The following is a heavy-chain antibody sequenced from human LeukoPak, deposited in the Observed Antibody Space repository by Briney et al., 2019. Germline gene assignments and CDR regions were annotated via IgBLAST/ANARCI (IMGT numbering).Heavy chain of an antibody. CDR2: IYYSGST. D-gene: IGHD5-18*01. V-gene: IGHV4-61*01. Sequence: SETLSLTCTVSGGSVSSGSYYWSWIRQPPGKGLEWIGYIYYSGSTNYNPSLKGRVTISVDTSKNQFSLKLSSVTAADTAVYYCARDSVERGYSYGHRIDYWGQGTLVTVSS. J-gene: IGHJ4*02. CDR1: GGSVSSGSYY. CDR3: ARDSVERGYSYGHRIDY.